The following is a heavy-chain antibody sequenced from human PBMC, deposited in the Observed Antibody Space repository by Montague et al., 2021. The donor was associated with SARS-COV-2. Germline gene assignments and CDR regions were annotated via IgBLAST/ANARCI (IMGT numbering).Heavy chain of an antibody. CDR3: ARGSFGMGAFDI. J-gene: IGHJ3*02. CDR2: IYTSGIT. CDR1: GGSFSGYY. V-gene: IGHV4-59*10. D-gene: IGHD1-14*01. Sequence: SETLSLTCAVYGGSFSGYYWSWIRQPAGKGLEWIGLIYTSGITNYNPSLKNRVTMSLDTSKNQFSLKLRSVTAADTAVYYCARGSFGMGAFDIWGQGTMVTVSS.